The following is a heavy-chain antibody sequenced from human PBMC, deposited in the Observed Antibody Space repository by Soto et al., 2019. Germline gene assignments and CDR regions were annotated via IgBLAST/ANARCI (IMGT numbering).Heavy chain of an antibody. CDR2: INAGNGNT. V-gene: IGHV1-3*01. D-gene: IGHD2-15*01. Sequence: ASVKVSCKASGYTFTSYAMNWVRQAPGQRLEWMGWINAGNGNTKYSQKFQGRVTITRDTSASTAYMELSSLRSEDTAVYYCARDKDRQQLGGNYYYGIDVWGQGTTVTVSS. CDR1: GYTFTSYA. J-gene: IGHJ6*02. CDR3: ARDKDRQQLGGNYYYGIDV.